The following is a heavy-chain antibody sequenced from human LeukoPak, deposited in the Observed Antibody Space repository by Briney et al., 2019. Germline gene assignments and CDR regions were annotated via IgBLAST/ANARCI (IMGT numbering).Heavy chain of an antibody. V-gene: IGHV4-38-2*01. CDR2: IYHSGST. J-gene: IGHJ4*02. CDR3: ARLAAQGGY. CDR1: GYSTSSGYY. D-gene: IGHD6-13*01. Sequence: SETLSLTCAVSGYSTSSGYYWGWIRQPPGKGLEWIGSIYHSGSTYYNPSLKSRVTIPVDTSKNQFSLKLSSVTAADTAVYYCARLAAQGGYWGQGTLVTVSS.